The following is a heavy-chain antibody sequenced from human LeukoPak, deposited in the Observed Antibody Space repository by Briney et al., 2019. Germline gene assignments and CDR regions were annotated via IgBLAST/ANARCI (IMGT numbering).Heavy chain of an antibody. V-gene: IGHV3-74*01. Sequence: GGSLRLSCAASGFTFSNYWMHWVRQAPGKGLVWVSRIKTDGSSTSYADSVKGRFTISRDNAKNTLYLQMNSLRAEDTAVYYCARDSPGYCSGGSCYGPFDYWGQGTLVTVSS. CDR3: ARDSPGYCSGGSCYGPFDY. J-gene: IGHJ4*02. D-gene: IGHD2-15*01. CDR2: IKTDGSST. CDR1: GFTFSNYW.